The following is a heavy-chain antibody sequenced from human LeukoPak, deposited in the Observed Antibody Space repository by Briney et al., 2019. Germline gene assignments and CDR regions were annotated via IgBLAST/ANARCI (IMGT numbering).Heavy chain of an antibody. CDR3: TRVSTLAYCGGDCYSDY. Sequence: GGSLRLSCAASGFTVSSNYMSWVRQAPGKGLEWVSVIYSGGSTYYADSVKGRFAISRDNSKNTLCLQMNSLRVEDTAVYYCTRVSTLAYCGGDCYSDYWGQGTLVTVSS. CDR1: GFTVSSNY. V-gene: IGHV3-53*01. J-gene: IGHJ4*02. D-gene: IGHD2-21*02. CDR2: IYSGGST.